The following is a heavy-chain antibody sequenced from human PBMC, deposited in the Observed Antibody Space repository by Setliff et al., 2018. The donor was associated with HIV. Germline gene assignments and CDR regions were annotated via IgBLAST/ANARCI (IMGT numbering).Heavy chain of an antibody. CDR3: ARVDMGYYYDSSGYSHFDH. CDR1: GYSFPTYW. V-gene: IGHV5-51*01. CDR2: IYPDESDS. D-gene: IGHD3-22*01. Sequence: PGEFLKISCKGSGYSFPTYWIAWVRQMPGKGLEWMGVIYPDESDSRYSPSFRGQVTISADKSINTAYLQWSSLKASDTAMYYRARVDMGYYYDSSGYSHFDHWGQGTLVTVSS. J-gene: IGHJ4*02.